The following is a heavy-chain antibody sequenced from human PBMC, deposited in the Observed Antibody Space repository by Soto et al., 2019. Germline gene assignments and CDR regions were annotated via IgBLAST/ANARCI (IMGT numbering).Heavy chain of an antibody. J-gene: IGHJ4*02. CDR1: GFSFTNYW. CDR2: IIQDAGQT. CDR3: ASQRRTGGHDY. D-gene: IGHD2-15*01. Sequence: EVQLMESGGGLVQPGGSLRLSCEASGFSFTNYWMSWVRQAPGKGLEWVANIIQDAGQTNYVESVKGRFTISRDTAMSSLSLHMNILRDEDTALYYCASQRRTGGHDYWGQGTLVTVSS. V-gene: IGHV3-7*01.